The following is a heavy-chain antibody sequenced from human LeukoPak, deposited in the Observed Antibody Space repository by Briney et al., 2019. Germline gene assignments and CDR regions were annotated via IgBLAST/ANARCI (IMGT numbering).Heavy chain of an antibody. Sequence: GESLKISCKGSGYSFASYWIGWVRQMPGKGLEWMGIIYPGDSDTRYSPSFQGQVTISADKSISTAYLQWSSLKASDTAMYYCARATTVASGYFDYWGQGTLVTVSS. V-gene: IGHV5-51*01. CDR1: GYSFASYW. D-gene: IGHD4-23*01. J-gene: IGHJ4*02. CDR3: ARATTVASGYFDY. CDR2: IYPGDSDT.